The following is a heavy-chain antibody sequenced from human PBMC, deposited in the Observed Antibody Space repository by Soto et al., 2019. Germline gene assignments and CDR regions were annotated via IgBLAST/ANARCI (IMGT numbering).Heavy chain of an antibody. J-gene: IGHJ4*02. V-gene: IGHV1-18*01. D-gene: IGHD3-10*01. CDR1: GYTLTSYG. CDR3: ARRLTTRHCDGSGKDFDY. CDR2: ISGYNGEA. Sequence: QVQLVQSGAEVKKPGDSVKVSCKASGYTLTSYGISWVRQAPGQGLECMGWISGYNGEANYAQKFQGRVTMTTDTSTSPGYMELRRRRSDDTAGSYCARRLTTRHCDGSGKDFDYWGQGTLVTVSS.